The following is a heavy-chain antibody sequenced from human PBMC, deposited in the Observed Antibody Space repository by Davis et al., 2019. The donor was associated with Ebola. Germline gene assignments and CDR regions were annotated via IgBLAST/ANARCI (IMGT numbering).Heavy chain of an antibody. V-gene: IGHV3-23*01. CDR1: GFTFNSYG. J-gene: IGHJ6*03. CDR3: AKVQGGFISYYYYMDV. CDR2: ISGSGDST. D-gene: IGHD2-21*01. Sequence: PGGSLRLSCAASGFTFNSYGMSWVRQAPGKGLEWVSAISGSGDSTYYADSVKGRFTIPRDASKNTLFLQMNSLRAEDTALYYCAKVQGGFISYYYYMDVWGKGTTVTVSS.